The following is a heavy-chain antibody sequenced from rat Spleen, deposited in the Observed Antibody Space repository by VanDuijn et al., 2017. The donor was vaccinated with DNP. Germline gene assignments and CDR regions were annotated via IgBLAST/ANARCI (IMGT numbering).Heavy chain of an antibody. CDR2: INTGGVNT. Sequence: EVQLVETGGGLVQPGRSLKLSCVASGFTFSSYWMFWVRQAPGKGLELVASINTGGVNTFYRDSVKGRFTISRDNAKNTQYLQMDSLRSADTATYYCARHEDYSSYIYGFAYWGQGTLVTVFS. D-gene: IGHD1-2*01. J-gene: IGHJ3*01. CDR3: ARHEDYSSYIYGFAY. CDR1: GFTFSSYW. V-gene: IGHV5-58*01.